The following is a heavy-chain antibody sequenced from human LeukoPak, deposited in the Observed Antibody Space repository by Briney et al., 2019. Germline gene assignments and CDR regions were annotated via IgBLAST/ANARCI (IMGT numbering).Heavy chain of an antibody. CDR3: ARRDSSGYLGFDY. CDR1: GGSISSYY. V-gene: IGHV4-34*01. Sequence: PSETLSLTCTVSGGSISSYYWSWIRQPPGKGLEWIGEINHSGSTNYNPSLKSRVTISVDTSKNQFSLKLSSVTAADTAVYYCARRDSSGYLGFDYWGQGTLVTVSS. J-gene: IGHJ4*02. D-gene: IGHD3-22*01. CDR2: INHSGST.